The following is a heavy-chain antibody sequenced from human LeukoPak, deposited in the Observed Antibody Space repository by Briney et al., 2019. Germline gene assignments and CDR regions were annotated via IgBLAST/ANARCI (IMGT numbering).Heavy chain of an antibody. D-gene: IGHD4/OR15-4a*01. CDR1: EFSVGSNY. CDR2: IYSCGST. CDR3: ARGPNT. V-gene: IGHV3-66*01. Sequence: GGSLRLSCAASEFSVGSNYMTWVRQAPGKGLEWVSLIYSCGSTYYADSVKGRFTISRDNSKNTLHLQMNSLRAEDTAVYYCARGPNTGGQGTLVTVSS. J-gene: IGHJ4*02.